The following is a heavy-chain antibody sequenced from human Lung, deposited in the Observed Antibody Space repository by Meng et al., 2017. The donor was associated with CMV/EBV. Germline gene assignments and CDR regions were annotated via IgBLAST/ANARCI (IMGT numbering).Heavy chain of an antibody. D-gene: IGHD6-19*01. CDR3: ARVGQWLPIDY. Sequence: QGRSQGAGPGLVKPPGTLSLTCGVSGGSISSSNWWSWVRQPPGKGLEWIGEIYHSGSTNYNPSLKSRVTISVDKSKNQFSLNLSSVTAADTAVYYCARVGQWLPIDYWGQGTLVTVSS. CDR1: GGSISSSNW. CDR2: IYHSGST. J-gene: IGHJ4*02. V-gene: IGHV4-4*03.